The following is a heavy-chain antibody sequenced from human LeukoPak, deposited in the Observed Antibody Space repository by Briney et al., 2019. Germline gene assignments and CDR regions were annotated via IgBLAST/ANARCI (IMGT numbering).Heavy chain of an antibody. D-gene: IGHD6-13*01. CDR3: AKDFRGQQLIYYFDF. CDR1: RFTFSSYG. Sequence: GGSLRLSCAASRFTFSSYGMHWVRQAPGKRLEWVAVISYDGSNKYYADSVRGRFTISRDNSKNTLYLQMNSLRAEDTSVYYCAKDFRGQQLIYYFDFWGQGTLVTVSS. V-gene: IGHV3-30*18. CDR2: ISYDGSNK. J-gene: IGHJ4*02.